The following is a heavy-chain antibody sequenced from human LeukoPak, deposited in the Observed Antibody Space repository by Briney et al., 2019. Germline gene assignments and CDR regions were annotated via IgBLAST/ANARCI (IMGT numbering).Heavy chain of an antibody. D-gene: IGHD3-22*01. CDR1: GGSFSGYY. V-gene: IGHV4-34*01. J-gene: IGHJ4*02. CDR2: INHSGNT. CDR3: ARDHNYDSSGYFLYY. Sequence: SETLSLTCAVYGGSFSGYYWNWIRQPPGKGLEWIGEINHSGNTNYNPSLKSRVTISVDTSKNQFSLRLSSVTAADTAVYYCARDHNYDSSGYFLYYWGQGTLVTVSS.